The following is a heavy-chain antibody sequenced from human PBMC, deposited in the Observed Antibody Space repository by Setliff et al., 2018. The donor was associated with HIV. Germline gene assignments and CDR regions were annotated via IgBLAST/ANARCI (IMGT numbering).Heavy chain of an antibody. CDR1: GFTLSDHH. Sequence: GGSLRLSCAASGFTLSDHHMNWVRQAPGKGLEWVANIKQDGSEKYYVDSVKGRFTISRDNAKKSLYLQMKSLRAEDTAMYYCARVLYISGWYGPVVKALDMWGQGTMVTVSS. CDR3: ARVLYISGWYGPVVKALDM. D-gene: IGHD6-19*01. J-gene: IGHJ3*02. V-gene: IGHV3-7*03. CDR2: IKQDGSEK.